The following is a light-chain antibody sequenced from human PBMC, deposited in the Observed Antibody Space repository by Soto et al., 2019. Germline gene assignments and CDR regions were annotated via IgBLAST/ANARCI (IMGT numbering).Light chain of an antibody. CDR3: SSYTNSPTRDVL. Sequence: QSALTQPASVSGSPGQSITISCTGTSSDVGTYDYVSWYQQHPGKAPKLIIYEVRNRPSGVSNRFSGSKSGNTASLTISGLQAEDEADYYCSSYTNSPTRDVLFGGGTQLTVL. CDR2: EVR. J-gene: IGLJ2*01. V-gene: IGLV2-14*01. CDR1: SSDVGTYDY.